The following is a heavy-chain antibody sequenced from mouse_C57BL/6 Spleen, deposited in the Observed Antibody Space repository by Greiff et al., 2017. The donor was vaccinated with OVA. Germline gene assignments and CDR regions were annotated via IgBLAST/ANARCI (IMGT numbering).Heavy chain of an antibody. Sequence: EVKVEESGGGLVQPKGSLKLSCAASGFSFNTYAMNWVRQAPGKGLEWVARIRSKSNNYATYYADSVKDRFTISRDDSESMLYLQMNNLKTEDTAMYYCVWDYYSNYRYFDVWGTGTTVTVSS. CDR3: VWDYYSNYRYFDV. V-gene: IGHV10-1*01. CDR2: IRSKSNNYAT. CDR1: GFSFNTYA. D-gene: IGHD2-5*01. J-gene: IGHJ1*03.